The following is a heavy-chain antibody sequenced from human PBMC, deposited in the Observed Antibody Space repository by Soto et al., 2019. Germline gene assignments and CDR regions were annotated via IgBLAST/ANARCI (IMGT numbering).Heavy chain of an antibody. CDR3: ARSPPRLPLSLRKTNWFDP. CDR1: GGSFSGYY. V-gene: IGHV4-34*01. CDR2: INHSGST. D-gene: IGHD4-17*01. J-gene: IGHJ5*02. Sequence: SETLSLTCAVYGGSFSGYYWSWIRQPPGKGLEWIGEINHSGSTNYNPSLKSRVTISVDTSKNQFSLKLSSVTAADTAVYYCARSPPRLPLSLRKTNWFDPWGQGTLVTVSS.